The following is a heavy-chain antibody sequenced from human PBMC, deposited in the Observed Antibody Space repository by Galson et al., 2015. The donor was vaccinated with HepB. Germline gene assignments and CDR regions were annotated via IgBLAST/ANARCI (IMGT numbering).Heavy chain of an antibody. V-gene: IGHV3-15*01. CDR3: TTVSFGELALPGYYYYGMDV. Sequence: SLRLSCAASGFTFSNAWMSWVRQAPGKGLEWVGRIKSKTDGGTTDYAAPVKGRFTISRDDSKSTLYLQMNSLKTEDAAVYYCTTVSFGELALPGYYYYGMDVWGQGTTVTVSS. D-gene: IGHD3-10*01. CDR1: GFTFSNAW. J-gene: IGHJ6*02. CDR2: IKSKTDGGTT.